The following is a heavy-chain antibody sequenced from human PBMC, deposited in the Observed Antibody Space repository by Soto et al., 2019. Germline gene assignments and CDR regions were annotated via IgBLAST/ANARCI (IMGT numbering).Heavy chain of an antibody. CDR2: IYYSGST. J-gene: IGHJ4*02. D-gene: IGHD6-6*01. Sequence: SETLSLTCTVSGGSISSYYWSWIRQPPGKGLEWIGYIYYSGSTNYNPSLKSRVTISVDKSKNQFSLKLSSVTAADTAVYYCARVRPEHYFDYWGQGTLVTVSS. CDR3: ARVRPEHYFDY. CDR1: GGSISSYY. V-gene: IGHV4-59*12.